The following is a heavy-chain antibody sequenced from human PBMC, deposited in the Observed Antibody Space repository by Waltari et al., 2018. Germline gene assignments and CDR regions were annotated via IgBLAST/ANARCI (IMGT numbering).Heavy chain of an antibody. CDR2: ISAYNGNT. V-gene: IGHV1-18*01. D-gene: IGHD3-22*01. CDR1: GYTFTSLG. Sequence: QVQLVQSGAEVKKPGASVKVSCKASGYTFTSLGIRWVRQAPGQGLEWMGWISAYNGNTNYAQKLQGRVSMTTDTSTSTAYMELRSLRSDDTAVYYCARDEGYYYDNSGYYSFDYWGQGTLVTVSS. CDR3: ARDEGYYYDNSGYYSFDY. J-gene: IGHJ4*02.